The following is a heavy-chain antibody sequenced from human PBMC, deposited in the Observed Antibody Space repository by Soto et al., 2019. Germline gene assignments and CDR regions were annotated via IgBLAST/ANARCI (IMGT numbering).Heavy chain of an antibody. CDR2: IWYDGSNK. V-gene: IGHV3-33*01. CDR1: GFTFSSYG. D-gene: IGHD3-22*01. CDR3: ARDHYYDAWSGMDV. J-gene: IGHJ6*02. Sequence: QVQLVESGGGVVQPGRSLRLSCAASGFTFSSYGMHWVRQAPGKGLEWVAVIWYDGSNKYYADSVKGRFTISRDNSKNTLYLQMNSLRAEDTAVYYCARDHYYDAWSGMDVWGQGTTVTVSS.